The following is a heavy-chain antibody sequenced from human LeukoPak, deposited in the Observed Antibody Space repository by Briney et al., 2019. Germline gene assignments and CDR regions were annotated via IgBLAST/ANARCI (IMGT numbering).Heavy chain of an antibody. CDR2: IYYSGST. D-gene: IGHD3-10*01. Sequence: SETLSLTCTVSGGSISSYYWSWIRQPPEKGLEWIGYIYYSGSTNYNPSLKSRVTISVDTSKNQFSLKLSSVTAADTAVYYCARHNPITMVRGVFDYWGQGTLVTVSS. CDR1: GGSISSYY. J-gene: IGHJ4*02. V-gene: IGHV4-59*08. CDR3: ARHNPITMVRGVFDY.